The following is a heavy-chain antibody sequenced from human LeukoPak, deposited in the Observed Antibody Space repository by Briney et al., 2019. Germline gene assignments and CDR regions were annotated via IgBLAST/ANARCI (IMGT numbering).Heavy chain of an antibody. CDR1: GFTFGSYW. CDR3: ARGYCSSTRCNIADTEFDY. V-gene: IGHV3-7*01. D-gene: IGHD2-2*02. CDR2: IKQDGSEK. J-gene: IGHJ4*02. Sequence: GGSLRLSCAASGFTFGSYWMSWVRQAPGKGLEWVANIKQDGSEKYYVDSVKGRFTISRDNAKNSLYLQMNSLRAEDTAVYYCARGYCSSTRCNIADTEFDYWGQGTLVTVSS.